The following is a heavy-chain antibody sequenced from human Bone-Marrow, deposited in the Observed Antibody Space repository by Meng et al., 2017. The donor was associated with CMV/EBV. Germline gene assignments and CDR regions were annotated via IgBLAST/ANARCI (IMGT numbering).Heavy chain of an antibody. CDR1: GFTFSSYE. CDR3: ARADYYDTSGYHYLDY. Sequence: GGSLRLSCAASGFTFSSYEMHWVRQAPGKGLEWLSHIDSSGSVIYYTDSVKGRFAISRDNAKNSLYLQMNSLRAEDTAVYYCARADYYDTSGYHYLDYWGQGTLVTGYS. J-gene: IGHJ4*02. D-gene: IGHD3-22*01. V-gene: IGHV3-48*03. CDR2: IDSSGSVI.